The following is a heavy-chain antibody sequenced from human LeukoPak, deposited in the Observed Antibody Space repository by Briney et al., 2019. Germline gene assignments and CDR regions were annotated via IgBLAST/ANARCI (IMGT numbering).Heavy chain of an antibody. CDR1: RFTFSIYS. J-gene: IGHJ4*02. CDR2: ISGSSSYI. CDR3: ARGPISVVAALGIFDY. V-gene: IGHV3-21*01. Sequence: PGESLRLSCAASRFTFSIYSMNWVRQAPGKGLEWDSSISGSSSYIYYADSVKGRFTISRDNAKNSLYLQMNSLRAEDTAVYYCARGPISVVAALGIFDYWGQGTLVTVSS. D-gene: IGHD2-15*01.